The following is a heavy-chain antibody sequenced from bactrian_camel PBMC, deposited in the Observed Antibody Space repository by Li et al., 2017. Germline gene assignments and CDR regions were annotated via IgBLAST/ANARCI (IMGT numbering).Heavy chain of an antibody. D-gene: IGHD2*01. CDR2: INSGADAT. CDR1: GFVFSAVA. J-gene: IGHJ4*01. Sequence: VQLVESGGGLAQPGGSLRLSCVVSGFVFSAVAMSWVRQVPGKGLEWVSGINSGADATDYADSVKGRFTVSRDNAKNTVFLQMNSLRSEDTGLYYCYTGYSDSVYWGQGTQVTVS. V-gene: IGHV3S40*01. CDR3: YTGYSDSVY.